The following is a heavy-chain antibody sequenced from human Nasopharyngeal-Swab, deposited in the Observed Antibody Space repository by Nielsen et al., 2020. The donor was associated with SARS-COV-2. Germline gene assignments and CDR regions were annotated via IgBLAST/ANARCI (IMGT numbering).Heavy chain of an antibody. D-gene: IGHD3-22*01. Sequence: SVKVSCKASGFTFTSSAVQWVRQARGQRLEWIGWIVVGSGNTNYAQRFQERVTITRDMSTSTAYMELSSLRSEDTAVYYCARVSFDSSGYYSTGPQKYWGQGTLVTVSS. J-gene: IGHJ4*02. CDR2: IVVGSGNT. CDR3: ARVSFDSSGYYSTGPQKY. CDR1: GFTFTSSA. V-gene: IGHV1-58*01.